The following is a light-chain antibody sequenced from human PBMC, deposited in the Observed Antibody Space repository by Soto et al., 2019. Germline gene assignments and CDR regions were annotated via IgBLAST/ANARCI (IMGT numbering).Light chain of an antibody. V-gene: IGKV3-15*01. J-gene: IGKJ4*01. Sequence: EIVMTQSPATLSVAPGERVTLSCRASQGVSRKLAWYQHKSGQAPRLLISGASAGATGIPARLSGSGSGTEFTITISSLQSEDCAIYYCQQYHTWPITFGGGTKVEIK. CDR3: QQYHTWPIT. CDR2: GAS. CDR1: QGVSRK.